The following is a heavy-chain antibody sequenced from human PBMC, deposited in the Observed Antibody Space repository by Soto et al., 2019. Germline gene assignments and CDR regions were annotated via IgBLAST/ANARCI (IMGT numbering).Heavy chain of an antibody. V-gene: IGHV4-39*01. CDR2: IYYSGST. Sequence: AAETLSLTCTVSGGSISSSSYYWGWIRQPPGKGLEWIGSIYYSGSTYYNPSLKSRVTISVDTSKNQFSLKLSSVTAADTAVYYCARQPKDAFDIWGQGKMVTVSS. CDR3: ARQPKDAFDI. CDR1: GGSISSSSYY. J-gene: IGHJ3*02.